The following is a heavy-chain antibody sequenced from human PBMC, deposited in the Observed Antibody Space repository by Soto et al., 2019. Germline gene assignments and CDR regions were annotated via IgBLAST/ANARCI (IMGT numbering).Heavy chain of an antibody. D-gene: IGHD1-26*01. CDR1: GYSFTSYW. Sequence: EECLRICCQGSGYSFTSYWIVWVLQMPGKGLEWMGIIYPGDSDTRYSPSFQGQVTISADKSISTAYLQWSSLKASDTAMYYCARHGTGQIIVGHTGDAPDIWGQGTMVTVSS. V-gene: IGHV5-51*01. J-gene: IGHJ3*02. CDR3: ARHGTGQIIVGHTGDAPDI. CDR2: IYPGDSDT.